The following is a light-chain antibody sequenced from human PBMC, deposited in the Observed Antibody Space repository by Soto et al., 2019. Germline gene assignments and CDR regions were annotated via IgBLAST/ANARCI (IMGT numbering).Light chain of an antibody. Sequence: IQMTQSPSSLSASVGDRVTITCQATQDIRKYLNWYQQKPGKAPKLLIYDASSLETGVPSRFSGSGSGTDFTFTISSLQPEDFATYYCQQYDNLPLIFCQGTRLENK. J-gene: IGKJ5*01. CDR2: DAS. CDR1: QDIRKY. CDR3: QQYDNLPLI. V-gene: IGKV1-33*01.